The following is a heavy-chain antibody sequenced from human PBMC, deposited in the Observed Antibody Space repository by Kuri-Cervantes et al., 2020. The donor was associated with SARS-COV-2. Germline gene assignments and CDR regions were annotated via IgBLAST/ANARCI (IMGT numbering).Heavy chain of an antibody. V-gene: IGHV3-48*01. D-gene: IGHD6-19*01. CDR1: GFTFSSYS. CDR3: ASLYSSGWDYFDY. CDR2: ISSSSSTI. Sequence: GESLKISCAASGFTFSSYSMNWVRQAPGKGLEWVSYISSSSSTIYYADSVKGRFTISRDNAKNSLYLQMNSLRAEDTAVYYCASLYSSGWDYFDYWGQGTLVTVSS. J-gene: IGHJ4*02.